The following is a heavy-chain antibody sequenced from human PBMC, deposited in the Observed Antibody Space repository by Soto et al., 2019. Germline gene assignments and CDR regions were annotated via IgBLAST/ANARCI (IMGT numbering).Heavy chain of an antibody. Sequence: ASVKVSCKASGYTFTSYGISWVRQAPGQGLEWMGWISTYNGNTNYAQKLQGRVTMTTDTSTSTAYMELRSLRSDDTAVYYCARPWSSGWLDAFDIWGQGTMVTVSS. CDR3: ARPWSSGWLDAFDI. CDR2: ISTYNGNT. D-gene: IGHD6-19*01. CDR1: GYTFTSYG. V-gene: IGHV1-18*01. J-gene: IGHJ3*02.